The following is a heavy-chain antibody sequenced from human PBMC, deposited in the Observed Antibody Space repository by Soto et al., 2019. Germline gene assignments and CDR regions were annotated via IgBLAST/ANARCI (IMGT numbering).Heavy chain of an antibody. CDR1: GFRFSGLG. Sequence: QVQLVESGGGVVQPGASLTLSFAASGFRFSGLGMHWVRQAPGKGLEGGAVISFDASEKFYVDSVKGGFSISRDDSNSKVFLQMNSLRREDTGVYYCARDLGGYVHLWDKSNYWGQGTLVNVS. J-gene: IGHJ1*01. CDR3: ARDLGGYVHLWDKSNY. D-gene: IGHD5-12*01. CDR2: ISFDASEK. V-gene: IGHV3-30*04.